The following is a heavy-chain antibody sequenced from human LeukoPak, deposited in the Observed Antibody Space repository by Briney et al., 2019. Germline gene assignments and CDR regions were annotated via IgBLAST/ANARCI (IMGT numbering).Heavy chain of an antibody. J-gene: IGHJ4*02. CDR1: GFTFSSYA. Sequence: GGSLRLSCAASGFTFSSYAMHWVRQAPGKGLEWVAVISYDGSNKYYADSVKGRFTISRDNSKNTLYLQMNCLRAEDTAVYYCARAGPDSSSWYLGYFDYWGQGTLVTVSS. D-gene: IGHD6-13*01. CDR3: ARAGPDSSSWYLGYFDY. V-gene: IGHV3-30*04. CDR2: ISYDGSNK.